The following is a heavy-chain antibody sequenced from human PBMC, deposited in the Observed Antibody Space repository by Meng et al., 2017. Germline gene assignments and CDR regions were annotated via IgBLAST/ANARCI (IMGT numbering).Heavy chain of an antibody. CDR2: INHSGST. Sequence: QVQLQRWGTGLWKPSETLSLTCAGYGGSFSVYYWSWIRQPPGKGLEWIGEINHSGSTNYNPSLKSRVTISVDTSKNQFSLKLSSVTAADTAVYYCARFYCSGGSCRDYWGQGTLVTVSS. J-gene: IGHJ4*02. V-gene: IGHV4-34*01. CDR3: ARFYCSGGSCRDY. CDR1: GGSFSVYY. D-gene: IGHD2-15*01.